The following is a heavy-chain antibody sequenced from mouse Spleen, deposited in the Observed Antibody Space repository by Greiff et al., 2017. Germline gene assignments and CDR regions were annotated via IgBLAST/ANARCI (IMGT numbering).Heavy chain of an antibody. CDR3: ARGGVRRGSWFAY. J-gene: IGHJ3*01. Sequence: QVQLQQSGAELVRPGTSVKMSCKASGYTFTNYWIGWAKQRPGHGLEWIGDIYPGGGYTNYNEKFKGKATLTADKSSSTAYMQFSSLTSEDSAIYYCARGGVRRGSWFAYWGQGTLVTVSA. V-gene: IGHV1-63*01. CDR2: IYPGGGYT. CDR1: GYTFTNYW. D-gene: IGHD2-14*01.